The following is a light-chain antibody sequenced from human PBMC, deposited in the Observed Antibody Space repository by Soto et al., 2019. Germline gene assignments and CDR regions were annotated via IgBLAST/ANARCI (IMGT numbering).Light chain of an antibody. V-gene: IGLV2-14*01. Sequence: SFLTQPASVSGSPGQSITISCTGTSSDVGGYNYVSWYQQHPGKAPKLMIYEVSNRPSGASNRFSGSKSGNTASLTISVLQAEEEADYYCSSYTTSRTVGLGGGTQGTV. CDR2: EVS. CDR1: SSDVGGYNY. J-gene: IGLJ2*01. CDR3: SSYTTSRTVG.